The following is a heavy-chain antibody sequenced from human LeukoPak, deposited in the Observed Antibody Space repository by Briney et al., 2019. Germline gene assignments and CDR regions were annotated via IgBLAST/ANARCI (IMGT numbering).Heavy chain of an antibody. CDR2: ISGSGGST. V-gene: IGHV3-23*01. Sequence: GGSLRLSCAASGFTFSSYAMSWVRQAPGKGLEWVSAISGSGGSTYYADSVKGRFTISRDNSKNTLYLQMNSLRAEDTAVYYCAKVRIASPDTLLLRYHGFDYWGQGTLVTVSS. J-gene: IGHJ4*02. CDR1: GFTFSSYA. CDR3: AKVRIASPDTLLLRYHGFDY. D-gene: IGHD2/OR15-2a*01.